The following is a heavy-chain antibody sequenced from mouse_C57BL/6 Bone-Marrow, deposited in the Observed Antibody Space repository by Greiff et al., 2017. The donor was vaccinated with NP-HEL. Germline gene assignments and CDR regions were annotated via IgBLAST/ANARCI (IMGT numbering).Heavy chain of an antibody. CDR2: IDPSDSET. CDR3: ARDYYGSRDY. D-gene: IGHD1-1*01. V-gene: IGHV1-52*01. Sequence: QVQLQQPGAELVRPGSSVKLSCKASGYTFTSYWMHWVKQRPIQGLEWIGNIDPSDSETHYNQKFKDKATLTVDKSSSTAYMQLSSLTSDDSAVYYCARDYYGSRDYWGQGTTLTVSS. CDR1: GYTFTSYW. J-gene: IGHJ2*01.